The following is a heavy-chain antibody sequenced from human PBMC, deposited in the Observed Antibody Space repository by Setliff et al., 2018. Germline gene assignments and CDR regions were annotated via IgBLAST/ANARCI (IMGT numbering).Heavy chain of an antibody. Sequence: QTGGSLRLSCAASGFTFSSYAMNWVRQAPGKGLEWVSFISAGGSRTYYADSVKGRVTISRDNSKNTLYLQMSSLRAEDTAIYYCARDTSGRDALDVWGQGTTVTVSS. D-gene: IGHD3-10*01. CDR2: ISAGGSRT. CDR1: GFTFSSYA. CDR3: ARDTSGRDALDV. J-gene: IGHJ3*01. V-gene: IGHV3-23*01.